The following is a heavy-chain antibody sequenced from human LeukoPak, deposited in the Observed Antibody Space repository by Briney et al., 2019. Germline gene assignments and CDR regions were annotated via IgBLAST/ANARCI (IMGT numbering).Heavy chain of an antibody. D-gene: IGHD3-22*01. CDR1: GGSISSYY. CDR3: ARVGTYYYDSKRAFAI. CDR2: IYYSGST. V-gene: IGHV4-59*01. Sequence: SETLSLTCTVSGGSISSYYWSWIRQPPGKGLEWIGYIYYSGSTNYNPSLKSRVTISVDTSKNQFSLKLSSVTAADTAVYYCARVGTYYYDSKRAFAIWGQGTMVTVSS. J-gene: IGHJ3*02.